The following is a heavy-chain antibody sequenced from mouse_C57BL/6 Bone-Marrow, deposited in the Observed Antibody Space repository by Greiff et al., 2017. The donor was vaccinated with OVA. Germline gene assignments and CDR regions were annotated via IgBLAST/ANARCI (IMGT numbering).Heavy chain of an antibody. J-gene: IGHJ3*01. CDR2: IDPENGDT. CDR3: TTPPFAWFAY. CDR1: GFNIKDDY. Sequence: EVQLQQSGAELVRPGASVKLSCTASGFNIKDDYMHWVKQRPEQGLEWIGWIDPENGDTEYASKFQGKATITADTSSNTAYLQLSSLTSEDTAVYYCTTPPFAWFAYWGQGTLVTVSA. V-gene: IGHV14-4*01.